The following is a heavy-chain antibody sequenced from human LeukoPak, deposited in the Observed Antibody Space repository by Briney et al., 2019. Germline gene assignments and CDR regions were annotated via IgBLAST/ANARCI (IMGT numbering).Heavy chain of an antibody. Sequence: GGSLRLSCAASGFTFSSYAVHWVRQAPGKGLEYVSAIPSDGGRTYYANSVKGRFTISRDNSKNTLYLQMGSLRAEDMAVYYCARSRGLDVHYYYYMDVWGKGTTASVSS. J-gene: IGHJ6*03. V-gene: IGHV3-64*01. CDR2: IPSDGGRT. CDR3: ARSRGLDVHYYYYMDV. CDR1: GFTFSSYA. D-gene: IGHD3-10*01.